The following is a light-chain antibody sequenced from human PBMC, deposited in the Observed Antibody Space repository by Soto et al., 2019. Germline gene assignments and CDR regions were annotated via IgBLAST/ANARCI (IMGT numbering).Light chain of an antibody. J-gene: IGLJ3*02. Sequence: QSALTQPASVSGSPGQSITISFTGTSRYVGSYNYVSWYQQRPGKAPRLMIYDVSDRPSGISIRFSGSKSGNTASLTISGLQAEDEADYFCSSYTSSSTVVFGGGTKLTVL. CDR3: SSYTSSSTVV. V-gene: IGLV2-14*01. CDR2: DVS. CDR1: SRYVGSYNY.